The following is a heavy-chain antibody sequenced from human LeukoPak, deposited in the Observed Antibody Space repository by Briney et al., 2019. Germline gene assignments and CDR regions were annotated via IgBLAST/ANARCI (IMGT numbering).Heavy chain of an antibody. D-gene: IGHD3-3*01. CDR3: ARDVRFLEWLSYNWFDP. V-gene: IGHV1-46*01. J-gene: IGHJ5*02. CDR2: INPSGGST. Sequence: ASVKVHCKASGYTFTSYYMHWVRQAPGQGLEWMGIINPSGGSTSYAQKFQGRVTMTRDTSTSTVYMELSSLRSEDTAVYYCARDVRFLEWLSYNWFDPWGQGTLVTVSS. CDR1: GYTFTSYY.